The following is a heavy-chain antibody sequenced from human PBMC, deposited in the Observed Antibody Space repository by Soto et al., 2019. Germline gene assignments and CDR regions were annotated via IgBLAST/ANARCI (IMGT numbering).Heavy chain of an antibody. Sequence: GGSLRLSCAASGFTFSSYWMHWVRQAPGKGLVWVSRINSDGSSTSYADSVKGRFTISRDNAKNTLYLQMNSLRAEDTAVYYCARVSCSSTGCYGPDGMDVWGQGTTVTVSS. J-gene: IGHJ6*02. V-gene: IGHV3-74*01. CDR3: ARVSCSSTGCYGPDGMDV. D-gene: IGHD2-2*01. CDR2: INSDGSST. CDR1: GFTFSSYW.